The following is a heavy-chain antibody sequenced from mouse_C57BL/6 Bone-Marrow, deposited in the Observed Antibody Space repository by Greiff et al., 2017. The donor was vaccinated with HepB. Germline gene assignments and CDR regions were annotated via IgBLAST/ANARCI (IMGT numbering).Heavy chain of an antibody. Sequence: EVQRVESGAELVRPGASVKLSCTASGFNIKDDYMHWVKQRPEQGLEWIGWIDPENGDNEYASKFQGKATITADTSSNKAYLQLRSLTSEDTAVYYCFIYYYGSSSIDGAMDYWGQGTSVTVSS. D-gene: IGHD1-1*01. CDR1: GFNIKDDY. CDR2: IDPENGDN. J-gene: IGHJ4*01. V-gene: IGHV14-4*01. CDR3: FIYYYGSSSIDGAMDY.